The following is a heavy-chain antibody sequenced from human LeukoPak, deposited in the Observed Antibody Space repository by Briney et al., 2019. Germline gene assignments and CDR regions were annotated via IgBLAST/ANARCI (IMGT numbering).Heavy chain of an antibody. J-gene: IGHJ4*02. CDR3: ARDNYGAKDY. CDR2: INNDGSTT. CDR1: GFPFSSYL. V-gene: IGHV3-74*01. Sequence: GGSLRLSCAASGFPFSSYLMHWVRQAPGKGLVWVSRINNDGSTTSYADSVKGRFTISRDNAKNTLDLQMNSLRAEDTALYYCARDNYGAKDYWGRGTLVSVSS. D-gene: IGHD4-17*01.